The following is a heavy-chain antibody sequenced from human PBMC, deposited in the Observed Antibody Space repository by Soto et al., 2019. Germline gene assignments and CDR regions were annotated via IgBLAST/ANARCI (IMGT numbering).Heavy chain of an antibody. Sequence: LSLTCTVSGGSISSGGYYWSCIRQHPGKGLEWIGYIYYSGSTYYNPSLKSRVTISVDTSKNQFSLKLSSVTAADTAVYYCARVFWYSGSSPPHTDGMDVWGQGTTVTVSS. CDR2: IYYSGST. CDR1: GGSISSGGYY. D-gene: IGHD1-26*01. CDR3: ARVFWYSGSSPPHTDGMDV. J-gene: IGHJ6*02. V-gene: IGHV4-31*03.